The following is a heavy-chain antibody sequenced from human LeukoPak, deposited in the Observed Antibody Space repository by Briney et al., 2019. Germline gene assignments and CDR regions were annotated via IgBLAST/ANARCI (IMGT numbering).Heavy chain of an antibody. V-gene: IGHV3-30-3*01. D-gene: IGHD3-9*01. CDR3: ARADFDWLYGY. Sequence: GGSLRLSCAASGFTFSSCAMHWVRQAPGKGLEWVAVISYDGSNKYYADSVKGRFTVSRDNAKNSLYLQMNSLRAEDTAVYYCARADFDWLYGYWGQGTLVTVSS. CDR2: ISYDGSNK. J-gene: IGHJ4*02. CDR1: GFTFSSCA.